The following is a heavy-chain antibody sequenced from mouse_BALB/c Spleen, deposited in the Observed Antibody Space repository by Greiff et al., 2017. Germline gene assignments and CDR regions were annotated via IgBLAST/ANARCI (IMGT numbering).Heavy chain of an antibody. V-gene: IGHV1-54*01. J-gene: IGHJ3*01. CDR3: TRGGYPWFAY. D-gene: IGHD2-2*01. CDR2: INPGSGGT. CDR1: GYAFTNYL. Sequence: QVQLQQSGAELVRPGTSVKVSCKASGYAFTNYLIEWVKQKPGQGLEWIGVINPGSGGTNYNEKFKGKATLTADKSSSTAYMQLSSLTSDDSAVYFCTRGGYPWFAYWGQGTLVTVSA.